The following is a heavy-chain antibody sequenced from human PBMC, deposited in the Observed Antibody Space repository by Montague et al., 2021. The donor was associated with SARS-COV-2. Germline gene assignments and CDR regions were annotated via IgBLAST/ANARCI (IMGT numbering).Heavy chain of an antibody. V-gene: IGHV4-31*03. CDR1: GGSISSGGYY. CDR2: IYYSGST. CDR3: ARGHDCSGGSCWWEYWLDP. Sequence: TLSLTCTVSGGSISSGGYYWSWIRQHPGKGLEWIGYIYYSGSTYYNPSLKSRVTISVDTSKNQFSLKLSSVTAADTAVYYCARGHDCSGGSCWWEYWLDPWGQGTLVTVSS. D-gene: IGHD2-15*01. J-gene: IGHJ5*02.